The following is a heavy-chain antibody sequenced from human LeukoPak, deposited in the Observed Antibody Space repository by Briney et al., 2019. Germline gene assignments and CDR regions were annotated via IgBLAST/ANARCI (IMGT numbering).Heavy chain of an antibody. J-gene: IGHJ6*03. Sequence: PGGSLRLSCAASGFTFSSYGMHWVRQAPGKGLEWVAFIRYDGSNKYYADSVKGRFTISRDNSKNTLYLQMNSLRAEDTAAYYCAKDALYCSSTSCYYYYMDVWGKGTTVTVPS. D-gene: IGHD2-2*01. CDR3: AKDALYCSSTSCYYYYMDV. V-gene: IGHV3-30*02. CDR2: IRYDGSNK. CDR1: GFTFSSYG.